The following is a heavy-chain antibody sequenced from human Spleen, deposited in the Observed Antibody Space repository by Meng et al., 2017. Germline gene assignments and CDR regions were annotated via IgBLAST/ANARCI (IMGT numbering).Heavy chain of an antibody. V-gene: IGHV4-34*01. Sequence: QVQLQQWGAGLLKPSETLSLTCAVYGGSFSGYYWSWIRQPPGKGWEWIGDINHSGSTNYNPSLKSRVTISVGTSKNQFSLKLSSVTAADTAVYYCAVKDYTFWSGYSSYYWGQGTLVTVSS. D-gene: IGHD3-3*01. J-gene: IGHJ4*02. CDR1: GGSFSGYY. CDR3: AVKDYTFWSGYSSYY. CDR2: INHSGST.